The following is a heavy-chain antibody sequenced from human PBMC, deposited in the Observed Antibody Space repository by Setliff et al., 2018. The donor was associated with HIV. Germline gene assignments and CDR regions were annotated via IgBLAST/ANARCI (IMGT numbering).Heavy chain of an antibody. V-gene: IGHV3-23*01. CDR1: GLPFYNYW. J-gene: IGHJ4*02. Sequence: PGGSLRLSCVASGLPFYNYWMTWLRRAPGRGLEWVSTISDSDNSTYYADSVMGRFTISRDNSRDTVFLEMTSLRAEDTAVYYCAKAMGHLPYFFDSWGQGTLVTVSS. CDR3: AKAMGHLPYFFDS. CDR2: ISDSDNST.